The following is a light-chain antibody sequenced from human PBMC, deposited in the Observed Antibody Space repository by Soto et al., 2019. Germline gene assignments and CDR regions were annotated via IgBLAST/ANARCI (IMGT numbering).Light chain of an antibody. CDR1: QSVGSN. Sequence: EIVMTQSPATLSVSPGQRATRSCRASQSVGSNLAWYQQKPGRAPRLLIYGASTRAPGVTARFSGSGSGTEFTLTISRLQSEDFAVYYCQQYYNWPPLTFGGGTKVQIK. V-gene: IGKV3-15*01. J-gene: IGKJ4*01. CDR2: GAS. CDR3: QQYYNWPPLT.